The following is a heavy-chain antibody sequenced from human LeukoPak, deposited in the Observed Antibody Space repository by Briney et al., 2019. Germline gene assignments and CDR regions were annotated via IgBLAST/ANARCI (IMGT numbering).Heavy chain of an antibody. J-gene: IGHJ4*02. V-gene: IGHV3-21*01. D-gene: IGHD3-10*01. CDR2: ISSSSSYI. CDR1: GFTFSSYS. Sequence: GGSLRLSCAASGFTFSSYSMNWVRQAPGKGLEWVSSISSSSSYIYYADSVKGRFTISRDNAKNSLYLQMNSLRAEDTAVYYCARDPTSDYYGSGSYLDYWGQGTLVTVSS. CDR3: ARDPTSDYYGSGSYLDY.